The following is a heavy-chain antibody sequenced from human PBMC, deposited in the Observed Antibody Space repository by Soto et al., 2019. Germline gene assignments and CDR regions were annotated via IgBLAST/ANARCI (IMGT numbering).Heavy chain of an antibody. CDR2: IYYSGST. V-gene: IGHV4-39*01. J-gene: IGHJ4*02. CDR1: GGSISSSSYY. D-gene: IGHD6-13*01. CDR3: ARQPAAAGNFDY. Sequence: SETLSLTCTVSGGSISSSSYYWGWIRQPPGKGLEWIGSIYYSGSTYYNPSLKSRVTISVDTSKNQFSLKLSSVTAADTAVYYCARQPAAAGNFDYWGQGTLVTVSS.